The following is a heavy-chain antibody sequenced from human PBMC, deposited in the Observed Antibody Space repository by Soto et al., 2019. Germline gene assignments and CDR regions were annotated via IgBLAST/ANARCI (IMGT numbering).Heavy chain of an antibody. Sequence: LRLSCAASGFTFSSYAMSWVRQAPGKGLEWVSAISGSGGSTYYADSVKGRFTISRDNSKNTLYLQMNGLRAEDTAVYYCAKVSMIVVVIYGDLDYWGQGTLVTVSS. D-gene: IGHD3-22*01. CDR3: AKVSMIVVVIYGDLDY. CDR1: GFTFSSYA. CDR2: ISGSGGST. V-gene: IGHV3-23*01. J-gene: IGHJ4*02.